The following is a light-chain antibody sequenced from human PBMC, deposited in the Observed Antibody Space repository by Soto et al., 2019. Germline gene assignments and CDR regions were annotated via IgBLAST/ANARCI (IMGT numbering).Light chain of an antibody. J-gene: IGLJ1*01. CDR3: QSQGTIMSGLFV. CDR1: SSNIGAGQD. CDR2: DSN. Sequence: QSVLTQPPSVTGAPGQRVTISCTGTSSNIGAGQDVHWYRQLPGAAPKFLISDSNNRASGVPDRFSVSKSGASDSLDITGIRAEDEGDYFCQSQGTIMSGLFVLGKGTKLTVL. V-gene: IGLV1-40*01.